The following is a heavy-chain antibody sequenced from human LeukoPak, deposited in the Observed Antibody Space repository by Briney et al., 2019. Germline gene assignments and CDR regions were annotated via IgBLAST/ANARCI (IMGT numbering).Heavy chain of an antibody. CDR3: ARISYYYDSSGSYFDY. J-gene: IGHJ4*02. Sequence: GGSLRLSCAASGFTFSSYWMSWVRQAPGKGLEWVAVISYDGSNKYYADSVKGRFTISRDNSKNTLYLQMNSLRAEDTAVYYCARISYYYDSSGSYFDYWGQGTLVTVSS. V-gene: IGHV3-30-3*01. CDR2: ISYDGSNK. D-gene: IGHD3-22*01. CDR1: GFTFSSYW.